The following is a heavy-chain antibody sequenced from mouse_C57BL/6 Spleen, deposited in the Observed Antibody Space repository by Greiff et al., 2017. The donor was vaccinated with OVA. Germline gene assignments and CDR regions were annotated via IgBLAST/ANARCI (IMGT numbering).Heavy chain of an antibody. CDR3: ARRGGNDDDVMDY. J-gene: IGHJ4*01. CDR2: IYPGGGDT. V-gene: IGHV1-80*01. Sequence: QVQLKESGAELVKPGASVKISCKASGYAFSSYWMNWVKQRPGKGLEWIGQIYPGGGDTNYNGKFKGKATLTADKSSSTAYMQLSSLPSEDSAVYFSARRGGNDDDVMDYWGQGTSVTVSS. D-gene: IGHD2-1*01. CDR1: GYAFSSYW.